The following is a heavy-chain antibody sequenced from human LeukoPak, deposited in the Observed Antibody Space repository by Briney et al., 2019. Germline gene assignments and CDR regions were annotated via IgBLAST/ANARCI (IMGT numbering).Heavy chain of an antibody. D-gene: IGHD6-6*01. CDR2: ISGSGGST. V-gene: IGHV3-23*01. Sequence: GGSLRLSCAASGFTFSSYSMNWVRQAPGKGLEWVSAISGSGGSTYYADSVKGRFTISRDNSKNTLYLQMNSLRAEDTAVYYCANFEYSSSSDPEVFMRTDYWGQGTLVTVSS. J-gene: IGHJ4*02. CDR1: GFTFSSYS. CDR3: ANFEYSSSSDPEVFMRTDY.